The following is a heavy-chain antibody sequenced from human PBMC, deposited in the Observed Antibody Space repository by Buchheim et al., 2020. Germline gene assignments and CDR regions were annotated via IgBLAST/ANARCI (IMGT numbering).Heavy chain of an antibody. CDR1: GFTFSDYW. CDR2: IKEDGTEV. CDR3: VRFGIVVPLYYFDY. Sequence: EVQLVESGGGLVQPGGSLRLSCAASGFTFSDYWMSWVRQAPGKGLEWVANIKEDGTEVHFVDSVKGRFFISRDNARNSLYLQLSSLRVEDSALYYCVRFGIVVPLYYFDYWGQGTPVPSP. V-gene: IGHV3-7*01. D-gene: IGHD2/OR15-2a*01. J-gene: IGHJ4*02.